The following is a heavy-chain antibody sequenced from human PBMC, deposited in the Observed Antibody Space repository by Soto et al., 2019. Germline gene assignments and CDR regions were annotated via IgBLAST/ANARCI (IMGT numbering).Heavy chain of an antibody. Sequence: EVQLVESGGGLVQPGGSLRLSCAASGFTFSDHYMEWVRQAPGKGLEWVGRIRNKANSYTTEYGASVKGRFTISRDDSKTSLSLQMSSLKTEDTAVYYCASAGFGEVKYFDYWGQGTLVTVSS. CDR3: ASAGFGEVKYFDY. CDR2: IRNKANSYTT. J-gene: IGHJ4*02. V-gene: IGHV3-72*01. D-gene: IGHD3-10*01. CDR1: GFTFSDHY.